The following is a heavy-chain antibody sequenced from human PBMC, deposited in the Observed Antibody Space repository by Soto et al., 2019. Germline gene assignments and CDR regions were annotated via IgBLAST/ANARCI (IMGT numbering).Heavy chain of an antibody. CDR1: GYSISSGYY. Sequence: SETLSLTCAVSGYSISSGYYWGWIRQPPGKGLEWIGSIYHSGSTYHNPSLKGRVTISVDTSKNQSSLKLSSVTAADTAVYYCARVIRYYDFWSGYYPQTPFDYWGQGTLVTVSS. V-gene: IGHV4-38-2*01. CDR3: ARVIRYYDFWSGYYPQTPFDY. D-gene: IGHD3-3*01. CDR2: IYHSGST. J-gene: IGHJ4*02.